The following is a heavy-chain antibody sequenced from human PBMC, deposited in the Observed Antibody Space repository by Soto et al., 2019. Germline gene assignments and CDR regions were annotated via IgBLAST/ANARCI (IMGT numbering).Heavy chain of an antibody. J-gene: IGHJ4*02. D-gene: IGHD3-22*01. CDR2: ISYDGSNK. CDR3: VKDTYYYDSSGYYIFDY. CDR1: GLTFSRYG. Sequence: QEQLVESGGGVVQPGRSLRLSCAASGLTFSRYGMHWVLQAPGKGLEWAAHISYDGSNKHYAESVKGRFTISRDSSKNXXYLQMNSLRAEDTAVYYCVKDTYYYDSSGYYIFDYWGQGTLVAVSS. V-gene: IGHV3-30*18.